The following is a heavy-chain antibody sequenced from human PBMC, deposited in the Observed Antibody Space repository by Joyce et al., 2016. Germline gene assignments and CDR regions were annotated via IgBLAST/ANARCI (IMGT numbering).Heavy chain of an antibody. J-gene: IGHJ6*02. CDR2: IWFDGSKE. CDR1: GYPFSRHG. CDR3: ARVGPLTTNYGMDV. D-gene: IGHD4-11*01. V-gene: IGHV3-33*01. Sequence: QEQVVESGGGVVQPGRSLRLSCEGSGYPFSRHGMHWVRQAPGKRPEWVAVIWFDGSKEYYSDSVKGRFIISRDNYKNMVYMQMNSLRVEDTAVYYCARVGPLTTNYGMDVWGQVTTVIVSS.